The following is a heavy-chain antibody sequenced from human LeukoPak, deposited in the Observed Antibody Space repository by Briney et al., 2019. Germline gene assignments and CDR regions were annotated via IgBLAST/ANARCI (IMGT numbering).Heavy chain of an antibody. CDR3: ARGSSSWYPDY. D-gene: IGHD6-13*01. CDR2: IIPILGIA. J-gene: IGHJ4*02. CDR1: GGTFSSYA. Sequence: SVKVSCKASGGTFSSYAISWVRQAPGQGLEWLGRIIPILGIANYAQKFQGRVTITADKSTSTAYMELSSLRSEDTAVYYCARGSSSWYPDYWGQGTLVTVSS. V-gene: IGHV1-69*04.